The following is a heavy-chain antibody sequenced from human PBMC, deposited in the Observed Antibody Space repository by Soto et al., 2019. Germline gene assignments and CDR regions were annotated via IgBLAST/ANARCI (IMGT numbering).Heavy chain of an antibody. D-gene: IGHD3-22*01. CDR1: GFTFDDYA. CDR3: AKEGLYYYDSSGYFDY. Sequence: SLKISCAASGFTFDDYAMHWVRQAPGKGLEWVSGISWNSGSIGYADSVKGRFTISRDNAKNSLYLQMNSLRAEDTALYYCAKEGLYYYDSSGYFDYWGQGTLVTVSS. J-gene: IGHJ4*02. V-gene: IGHV3-9*01. CDR2: ISWNSGSI.